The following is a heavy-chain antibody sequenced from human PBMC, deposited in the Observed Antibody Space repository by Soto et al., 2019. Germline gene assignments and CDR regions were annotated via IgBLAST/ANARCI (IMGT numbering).Heavy chain of an antibody. J-gene: IGHJ3*02. CDR2: ISSSSSYR. V-gene: IGHV3-21*01. CDR3: ARGNDYADYGRSAFDI. Sequence: GGSLRLSCAASGFTFSSYNMNWVRQAPGKGLEWVSSISSSSSYRDYADSVKGRFTTSRDNAKNSLYLQMNSLRAEDTALYYCARGNDYADYGRSAFDIWGPGTMVTVSS. CDR1: GFTFSSYN. D-gene: IGHD4-17*01.